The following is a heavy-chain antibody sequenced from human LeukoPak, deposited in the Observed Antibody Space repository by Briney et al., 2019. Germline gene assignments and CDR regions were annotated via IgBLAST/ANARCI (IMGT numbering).Heavy chain of an antibody. J-gene: IGHJ4*02. CDR1: GDSISSYY. CDR3: ARLIGGGWNYFDY. CDR2: IYYSGST. D-gene: IGHD6-19*01. V-gene: IGHV4-59*08. Sequence: SETLSLTCSVSGDSISSYYWSWIRQPPGKGLEWIGYIYYSGSTNYNPSLKSRVTISVDTSKNQFSLKLRFVTAADTAVYYCARLIGGGWNYFDYWGQGILVTVSS.